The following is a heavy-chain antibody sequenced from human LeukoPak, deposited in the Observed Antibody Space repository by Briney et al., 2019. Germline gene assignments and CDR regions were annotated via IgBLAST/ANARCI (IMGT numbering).Heavy chain of an antibody. CDR1: GYTFSDYG. Sequence: GASVKVSCKASGYTFSDYGVSWVRQAPGQGLEWMGRISAYNGNTNYAQKLQGRVTMTTDTSTSTAYMELRSLRSDDTAVYYCARVASGNAFDIWGQGTMVTVSS. J-gene: IGHJ3*02. CDR2: ISAYNGNT. V-gene: IGHV1-18*01. D-gene: IGHD1-14*01. CDR3: ARVASGNAFDI.